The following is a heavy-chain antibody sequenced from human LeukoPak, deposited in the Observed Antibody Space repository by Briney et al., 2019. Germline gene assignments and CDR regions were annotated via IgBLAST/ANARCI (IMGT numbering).Heavy chain of an antibody. CDR2: ISYDGSNK. CDR1: GFTFSSYA. Sequence: GRSLRLSCAASGFTFSSYAMHWVRQAPGKGLEWVAVISYDGSNKYYADSVKGRFTISRDNSKNTLYLQMNSLRAEDTAVYYCARELYYGDYLGGYFDYWGQGTLVTVSS. V-gene: IGHV3-30-3*01. D-gene: IGHD4-17*01. CDR3: ARELYYGDYLGGYFDY. J-gene: IGHJ4*02.